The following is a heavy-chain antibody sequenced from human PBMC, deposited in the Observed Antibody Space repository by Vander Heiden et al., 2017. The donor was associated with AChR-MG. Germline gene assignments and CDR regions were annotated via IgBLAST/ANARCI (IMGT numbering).Heavy chain of an antibody. Sequence: QVQLVQSGAEVKKPGSSVKVSCKASGGTFRSYAISWVRQAPGQGLEWMGGIIPIFGTANYAQKFQGRVTITADESTSTAYMELSSLRSEDTAVYYCARDLDCSGGSCYSPYYYGMDVWGQGTTVTVSS. D-gene: IGHD2-15*01. CDR3: ARDLDCSGGSCYSPYYYGMDV. V-gene: IGHV1-69*01. J-gene: IGHJ6*02. CDR1: GGTFRSYA. CDR2: IIPIFGTA.